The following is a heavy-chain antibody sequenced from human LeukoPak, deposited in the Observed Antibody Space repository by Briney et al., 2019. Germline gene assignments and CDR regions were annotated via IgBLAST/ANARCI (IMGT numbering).Heavy chain of an antibody. V-gene: IGHV1-18*01. CDR3: ARRYYDSSGYFSNWFDP. CDR2: ISAYNGNT. J-gene: IGHJ5*02. D-gene: IGHD3-22*01. CDR1: GYTFTNYA. Sequence: ASVKVSCTASGYTFTNYAISWVRQAPGQGLEWMGWISAYNGNTKYAQKVQGRVTMTTDTSTSTAYMELRSLRSDDTAVYYCARRYYDSSGYFSNWFDPWGRGTQVTVSS.